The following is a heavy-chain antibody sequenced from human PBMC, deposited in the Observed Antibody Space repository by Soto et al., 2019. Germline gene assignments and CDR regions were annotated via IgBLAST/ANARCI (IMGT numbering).Heavy chain of an antibody. D-gene: IGHD4-17*01. J-gene: IGHJ4*02. CDR2: ISGSGVGT. Sequence: EVQLLESGGGLVQPGGSLRLSCAASGFTFSSYAMSWVRQAPGKGLEWVSTISGSGVGTYYADSVKGRFTISRDNSKNTLYLQMNSLRADDTAVYYCATRSVFDYWGQGTLVTVSA. V-gene: IGHV3-23*01. CDR1: GFTFSSYA. CDR3: ATRSVFDY.